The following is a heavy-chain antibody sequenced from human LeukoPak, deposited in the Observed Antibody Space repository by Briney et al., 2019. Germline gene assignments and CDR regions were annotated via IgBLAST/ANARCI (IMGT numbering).Heavy chain of an antibody. J-gene: IGHJ5*02. CDR3: ARDADYYDSSGNPNWFDP. D-gene: IGHD3-22*01. Sequence: GASVRVSCKASGYTFTGYYMHWVRQAPGEGVEWMGWINPNSGGTNYAQKFQGRVTMTRDTSISTAYMELSRLRSDDTAVYYCARDADYYDSSGNPNWFDPWGQGTLVTVSS. V-gene: IGHV1-2*02. CDR2: INPNSGGT. CDR1: GYTFTGYY.